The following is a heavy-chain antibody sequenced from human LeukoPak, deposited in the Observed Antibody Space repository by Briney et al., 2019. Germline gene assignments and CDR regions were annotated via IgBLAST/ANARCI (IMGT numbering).Heavy chain of an antibody. CDR3: ARADSNYYYYYYMDV. D-gene: IGHD3-22*01. CDR2: INHSGST. V-gene: IGHV4-34*01. CDR1: GGSFSGYY. Sequence: MPSETLSLTCAVYGGSFSGYYWSWIRQPPGKGLEWIGEINHSGSTNYNPSLKSRVTISVDTSKNQFSLKLSSVTAADTAVYYCARADSNYYYYYYMDVWGKGTTVTVSS. J-gene: IGHJ6*03.